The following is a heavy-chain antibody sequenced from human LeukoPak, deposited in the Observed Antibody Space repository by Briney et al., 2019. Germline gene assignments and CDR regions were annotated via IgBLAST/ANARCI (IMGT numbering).Heavy chain of an antibody. CDR2: ISAYNGNT. CDR3: ARARGEGPLVWFDP. V-gene: IGHV1-18*01. D-gene: IGHD3-16*01. J-gene: IGHJ5*02. Sequence: GASVKVSCKASGYTFTSYGISWVRQSPGRGLEWMGWISAYNGNTNYAQKLQGRVTMTTDTSTSTAYMELRSLRSDDTAVYYCARARGEGPLVWFDPWGQGTLVTVSS. CDR1: GYTFTSYG.